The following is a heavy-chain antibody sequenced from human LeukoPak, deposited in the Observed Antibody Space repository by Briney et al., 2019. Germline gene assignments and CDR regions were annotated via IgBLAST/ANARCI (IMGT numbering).Heavy chain of an antibody. CDR2: INHSGST. CDR3: ARGGEYGSGIYYKY. D-gene: IGHD3-10*01. Sequence: GSLRLSCAASGFTFINAWMSWIRQPPGEGLEWIGEINHSGSTNYNPSLKSRVTLSVHTTKNQFSLKLSSVTAADTAVYYCARGGEYGSGIYYKYWGQGTLVT. J-gene: IGHJ4*02. V-gene: IGHV4-34*01. CDR1: GFTFINAW.